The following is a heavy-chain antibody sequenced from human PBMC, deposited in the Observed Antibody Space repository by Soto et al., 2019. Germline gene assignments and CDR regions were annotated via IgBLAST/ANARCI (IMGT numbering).Heavy chain of an antibody. CDR2: IYDSESA. Sequence: QVQLQESGPGLVKPSQTLSLTCSVSGESISSGGYYWSWIRHHPGKGLEWIGYIYDSESAYYNPSLKSRVTISMDTSKNHFAMRLSSVTAADTAVYYGARASSSSSAADYWGQGILVTVS. CDR1: GESISSGGYY. D-gene: IGHD6-6*01. CDR3: ARASSSSSAADY. V-gene: IGHV4-31*03. J-gene: IGHJ4*02.